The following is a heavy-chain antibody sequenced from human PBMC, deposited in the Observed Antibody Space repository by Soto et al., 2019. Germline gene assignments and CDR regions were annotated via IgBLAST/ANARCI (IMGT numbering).Heavy chain of an antibody. Sequence: SETLSLTCTVSGGSVSSGDYYWSWIRQPPGKGLEWIGYIYYSGSTNYNPSLKSRVSISLDTSKNQFSLRLTSVTAADTAVYYCARIPVDTYMINWFDPWGQGTLVTVSS. CDR1: GGSVSSGDYY. J-gene: IGHJ5*02. D-gene: IGHD3-16*01. CDR3: ARIPVDTYMINWFDP. V-gene: IGHV4-61*08. CDR2: IYYSGST.